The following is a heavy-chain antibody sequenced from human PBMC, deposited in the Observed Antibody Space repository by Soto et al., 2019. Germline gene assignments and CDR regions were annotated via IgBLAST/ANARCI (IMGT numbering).Heavy chain of an antibody. J-gene: IGHJ4*02. CDR3: ARGRVAATPGYFDY. V-gene: IGHV4-4*07. CDR2: IYTSGST. CDR1: GGSISSYY. D-gene: IGHD2-15*01. Sequence: SETLSLTCTVSGGSISSYYWSWIRQPAGKGLEWIGRIYTSGSTNYNPSLKSRVTMSVDTSKNQFSLKLSSVTAADTAVYYCARGRVAATPGYFDYWGQGTLFTVFS.